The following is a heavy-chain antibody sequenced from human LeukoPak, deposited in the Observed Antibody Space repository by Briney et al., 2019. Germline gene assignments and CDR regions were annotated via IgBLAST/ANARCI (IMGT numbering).Heavy chain of an antibody. V-gene: IGHV4-59*01. CDR2: IYYSGST. J-gene: IGHJ3*02. CDR1: GGSISSYY. Sequence: PSETLSLTCTVSGGSISSYYWSWIRQPPGKGLEWIGYIYYSGSTNYNPSLKSRVTISVDTSKNQFSLKLSSVTAADTAVYYCASLLLWFGDDAFDIWGQRTMVTVSS. CDR3: ASLLLWFGDDAFDI. D-gene: IGHD3-10*01.